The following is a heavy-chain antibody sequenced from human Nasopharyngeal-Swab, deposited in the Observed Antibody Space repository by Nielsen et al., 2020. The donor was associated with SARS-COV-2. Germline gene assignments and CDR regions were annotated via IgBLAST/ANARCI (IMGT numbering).Heavy chain of an antibody. CDR2: IYYSGST. CDR3: AREGVGRYSSYDPKGANWPDAFDI. Sequence: WIRQPPGKGLEWIGYIYYSGSTYYNPSLKSRVTMSVDTSKNQFSLKLSSVTAADTAVYYCAREGVGRYSSYDPKGANWPDAFDIWGQGTMVTVSS. J-gene: IGHJ3*02. D-gene: IGHD5-12*01. V-gene: IGHV4-31*02.